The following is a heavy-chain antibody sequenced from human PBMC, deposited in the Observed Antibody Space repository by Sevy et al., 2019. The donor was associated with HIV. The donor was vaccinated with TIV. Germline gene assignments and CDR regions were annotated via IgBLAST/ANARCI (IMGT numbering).Heavy chain of an antibody. CDR2: IGSSGSYI. J-gene: IGHJ4*02. D-gene: IGHD3-22*01. CDR1: GFTFSTYR. V-gene: IGHV3-21*01. CDR3: ARDQGEGNYYDSSGYYYGGSLDH. Sequence: GGSLRLSCAASGFTFSTYRMNWVRQAPGKGLEWVSFIGSSGSYIYYANSLMGRFTVSRDNAKNSLYLQMNGLRAEDTAVYYCARDQGEGNYYDSSGYYYGGSLDHWGQGTLVTVSS.